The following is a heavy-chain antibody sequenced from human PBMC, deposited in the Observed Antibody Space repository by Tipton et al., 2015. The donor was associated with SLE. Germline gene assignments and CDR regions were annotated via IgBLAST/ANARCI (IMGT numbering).Heavy chain of an antibody. Sequence: TLSLTCTVSGGSISSGSYYWSWIRQPAGKGLEWIGRIYTSGSTNYNPSLKSRVTISVDTSKNQFSLKLSSVTAADTAVYYCARATNAEGVFDYWGQGTLVTVSS. CDR3: ARATNAEGVFDY. D-gene: IGHD2-2*01. CDR1: GGSISSGSYY. V-gene: IGHV4-61*02. J-gene: IGHJ4*02. CDR2: IYTSGST.